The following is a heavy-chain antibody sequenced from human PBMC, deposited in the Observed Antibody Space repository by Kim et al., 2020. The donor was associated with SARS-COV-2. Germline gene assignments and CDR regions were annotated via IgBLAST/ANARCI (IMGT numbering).Heavy chain of an antibody. CDR2: INHSGST. V-gene: IGHV4-34*01. CDR1: GGSFSGYY. CDR3: ARRRLPDY. D-gene: IGHD5-12*01. J-gene: IGHJ4*02. Sequence: SETLSLTCAVYGGSFSGYYWSWIRQPPGKGLEWIGEINHSGSTNYNPSLKSRVTISVDTSKNQFSLKLSSVTAADTAVYYCARRRLPDYWGQGTLVTVSS.